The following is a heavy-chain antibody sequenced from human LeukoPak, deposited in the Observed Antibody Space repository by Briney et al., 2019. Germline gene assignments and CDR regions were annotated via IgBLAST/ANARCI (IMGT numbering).Heavy chain of an antibody. CDR3: ARLSYNWNTGY. CDR1: GGSISSSSYY. J-gene: IGHJ4*02. D-gene: IGHD1/OR15-1a*01. Sequence: ETLSLTCTVSGGSISSSSYYWGWIRQPPGKGLEWIGSIYYSGSTYYSPSLNGRVTMSIDTSKNQFSLKLTSVTAADTAVYYCARLSYNWNTGYWGQGTLVTVSS. CDR2: IYYSGST. V-gene: IGHV4-39*01.